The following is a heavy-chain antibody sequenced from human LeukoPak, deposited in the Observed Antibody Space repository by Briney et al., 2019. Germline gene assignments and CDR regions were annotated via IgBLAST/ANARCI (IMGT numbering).Heavy chain of an antibody. J-gene: IGHJ1*01. CDR2: ISYDGSNK. D-gene: IGHD3-22*01. V-gene: IGHV3-30-3*01. Sequence: PGGSLRLSCAASGFTFSSYAMSWVRQAPGKGLEWVAVISYDGSNKYYADSVKGRFTISRDNSKNTLYLQMNSLRAEDTAVYYCATYYYDSSGYFQHWGQGTLVTVSS. CDR1: GFTFSSYA. CDR3: ATYYYDSSGYFQH.